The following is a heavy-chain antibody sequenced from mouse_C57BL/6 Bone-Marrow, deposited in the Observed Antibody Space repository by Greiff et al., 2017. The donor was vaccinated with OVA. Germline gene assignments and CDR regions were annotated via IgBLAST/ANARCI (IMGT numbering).Heavy chain of an antibody. J-gene: IGHJ3*01. CDR3: AREEGFTTVVATRCAY. V-gene: IGHV1-55*01. Sequence: QVQLQQPGAELVKPGASVKMSCKASGYTFTSYWITWVKQRPGQGLEWIGDIYPGSGSTNYNEKFKSKATLTVDTSSSTAYMQLSSLTSEDSAVYYGAREEGFTTVVATRCAYWGQGTLVTVSA. D-gene: IGHD1-1*01. CDR2: IYPGSGST. CDR1: GYTFTSYW.